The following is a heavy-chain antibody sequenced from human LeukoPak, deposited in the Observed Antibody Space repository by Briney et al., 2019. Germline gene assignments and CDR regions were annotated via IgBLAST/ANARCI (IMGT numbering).Heavy chain of an antibody. V-gene: IGHV4-39*01. Sequence: SETLSLTCTVSGVSISSSSYYWGWIRQPPGKGLEWIGNIYYSGSTYYNPSLQSRVTISVDTSKNQFSLELSSVTVADTAVYYCARRGDSSGYYRYFDYWGQGTLVTVSS. J-gene: IGHJ4*02. CDR1: GVSISSSSYY. D-gene: IGHD3-22*01. CDR3: ARRGDSSGYYRYFDY. CDR2: IYYSGST.